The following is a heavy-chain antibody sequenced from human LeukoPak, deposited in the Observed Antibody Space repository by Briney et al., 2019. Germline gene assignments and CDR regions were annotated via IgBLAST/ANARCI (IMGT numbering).Heavy chain of an antibody. D-gene: IGHD4-23*01. CDR1: GFTFSSYS. Sequence: GGSLRLSCAASGFTFSSYSMNWVRQAPGKGLEWASSISSSSSYIYYADSVKGRFTISRDNAKNSLYLQMNSLRAEDTAVYYCARVGTWAGGDYGGFDYWGQGTLVTVSS. CDR3: ARVGTWAGGDYGGFDY. V-gene: IGHV3-21*01. J-gene: IGHJ4*02. CDR2: ISSSSSYI.